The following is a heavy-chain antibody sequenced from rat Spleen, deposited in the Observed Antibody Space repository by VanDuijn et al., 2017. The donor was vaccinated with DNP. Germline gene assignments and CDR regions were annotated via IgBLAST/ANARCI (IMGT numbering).Heavy chain of an antibody. D-gene: IGHD4-3*01. CDR3: IRWNSGHFDY. CDR1: GFTFSDYY. Sequence: EVQLVESGGGLVQPGRSLKLSCAASGFTFSDYYMAWVRQAPTKGLEWVAYIGSDGYAPYYGDSVRGRFTIYRDNAKSTLYLQRNNRRAEDMATYYCIRWNSGHFDYWGEGVMVTVSS. J-gene: IGHJ2*01. V-gene: IGHV5-22*01. CDR2: IGSDGYAP.